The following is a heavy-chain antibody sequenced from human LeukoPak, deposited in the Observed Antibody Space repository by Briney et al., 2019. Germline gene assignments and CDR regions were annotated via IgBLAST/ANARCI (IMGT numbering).Heavy chain of an antibody. CDR1: GYSFTSYW. V-gene: IGHV5-51*01. CDR2: IYPGDSDT. CDR3: ARLAHYDFWSGYMDV. J-gene: IGHJ6*03. D-gene: IGHD3-3*01. Sequence: GESLKISCKGSGYSFTSYWIGWVRQMPGKGLEWMGIIYPGDSDTRYSPSSQGQVTISADKSISTAYLQWSSLKASDTAMYYCARLAHYDFWSGYMDVWGKGTTVTVSS.